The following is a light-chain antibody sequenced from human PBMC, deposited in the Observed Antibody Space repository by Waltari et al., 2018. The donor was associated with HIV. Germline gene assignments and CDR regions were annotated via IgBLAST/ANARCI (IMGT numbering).Light chain of an antibody. Sequence: QSALTQPPSASGSPGQSVTISCTGTSTDIGSYNYVSWYQQHPGTAPKLIIYECNKRPSGVPDRFSGSKSGDTASLTVSGLQAEDEADYYCSSYAGSNIVLFGGGTKLTVL. CDR2: ECN. CDR3: SSYAGSNIVL. V-gene: IGLV2-8*01. J-gene: IGLJ2*01. CDR1: STDIGSYNY.